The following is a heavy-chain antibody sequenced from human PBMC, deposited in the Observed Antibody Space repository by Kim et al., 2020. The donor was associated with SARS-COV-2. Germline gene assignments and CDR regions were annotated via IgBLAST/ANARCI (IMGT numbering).Heavy chain of an antibody. CDR3: ATQYYDILTGYPNGGYFDY. CDR2: FDPEDGET. CDR1: GYTLTELS. V-gene: IGHV1-24*01. J-gene: IGHJ4*02. D-gene: IGHD3-9*01. Sequence: ASVKVSCKVSGYTLTELSMHWVRQAPGKGLEWMGGFDPEDGETIYAQKFQGRVTMTEDTSTDTAYMELSSLRSEDTAVYYCATQYYDILTGYPNGGYFDYWGQGTLVTVSS.